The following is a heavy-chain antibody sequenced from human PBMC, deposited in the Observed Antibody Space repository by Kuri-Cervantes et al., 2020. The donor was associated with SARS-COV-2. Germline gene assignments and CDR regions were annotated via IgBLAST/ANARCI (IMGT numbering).Heavy chain of an antibody. CDR1: GFTFSFDD. D-gene: IGHD2-2*01. V-gene: IGHV3-13*01. J-gene: IGHJ3*02. CDR3: VRAGTAESWGAFDI. Sequence: GESLKISCAASGFTFSFDDMRWVRQATGKGLEWVSAIGPVGDTYYAGSVKGRFTISRENAKNSLNLQMNSLRAEDTAVYYGVRAGTAESWGAFDIWGQGTMVTVSS. CDR2: IGPVGDT.